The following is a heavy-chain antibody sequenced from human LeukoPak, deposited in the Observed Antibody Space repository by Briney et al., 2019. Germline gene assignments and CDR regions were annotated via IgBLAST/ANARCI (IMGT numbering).Heavy chain of an antibody. J-gene: IGHJ4*02. CDR3: AREVSWVDYYYFDY. CDR1: GDSVSSNSAA. Sequence: SQTLSLTCAISGDSVSSNSAAWSWIRQSPSRSLEWPGRTYYRSKWYNDYAVSVKSRITINPDTSKNQFSLHLNSVTPEDTAVYYCAREVSWVDYYYFDYWGRGTLVTVSS. CDR2: TYYRSKWYN. V-gene: IGHV6-1*01. D-gene: IGHD5-12*01.